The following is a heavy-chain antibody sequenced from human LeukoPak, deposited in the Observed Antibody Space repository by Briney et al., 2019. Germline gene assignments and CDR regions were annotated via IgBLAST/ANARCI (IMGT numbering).Heavy chain of an antibody. J-gene: IGHJ4*02. V-gene: IGHV3-21*01. D-gene: IGHD2-2*01. CDR3: ARGVVPAAFDY. CDR1: GSTFSSYS. CDR2: ISSSSDHI. Sequence: GGSLRLSCAASGSTFSSYSMNWVRQAPGKGLEWVSSISSSSDHIAYADSVKGRFTISRDNAKNALYLQVNSLRAEDTAVYYCARGVVPAAFDYWGQGTLVTVSS.